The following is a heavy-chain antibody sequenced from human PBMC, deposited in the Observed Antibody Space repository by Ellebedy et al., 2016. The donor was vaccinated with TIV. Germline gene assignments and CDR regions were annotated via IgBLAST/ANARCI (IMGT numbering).Heavy chain of an antibody. CDR3: ARAGGSGYDYFFDS. CDR2: MYYSGST. V-gene: IGHV4-39*07. CDR1: GGSISSGSSY. D-gene: IGHD3-22*01. Sequence: MPSETLSLTCAVSGGSISSGSSYWGWIRQPPGKGLEWIGSMYYSGSTYYNPSLKSRVTISVDTSKKQFSLKLSSVTAADTAIYYCARAGGSGYDYFFDSWGQGIHVTVSS. J-gene: IGHJ4*02.